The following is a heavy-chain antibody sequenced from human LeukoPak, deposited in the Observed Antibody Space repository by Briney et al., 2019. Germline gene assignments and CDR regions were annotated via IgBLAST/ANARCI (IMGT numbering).Heavy chain of an antibody. CDR3: AKGALYDFWSGYNIVNWFDP. CDR2: ISWNSGSI. D-gene: IGHD3-3*01. Sequence: PGRSLRLSCAASGFTFDDYAMHWVRQAPGKGLEWVSGISWNSGSIGYADSVKGRFTISRDNAKNSLYLQMNSLRAEDTALYYCAKGALYDFWSGYNIVNWFDPWGQGTLVTVSS. CDR1: GFTFDDYA. V-gene: IGHV3-9*01. J-gene: IGHJ5*02.